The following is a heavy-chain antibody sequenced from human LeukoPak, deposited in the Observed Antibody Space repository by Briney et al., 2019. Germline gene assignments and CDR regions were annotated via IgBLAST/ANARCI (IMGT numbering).Heavy chain of an antibody. CDR1: GFTFSSYG. CDR2: IWYDGSNK. Sequence: PGRSLRLSCAASGFTFSSYGMHWVRQAPGKGLEWVAVIWYDGSNKYYADSVKGRFTISRDNSKNTLYLQVNSLRAEDTAVYYCARGHSSSWPYFDYWGQGTLVTVSP. CDR3: ARGHSSSWPYFDY. D-gene: IGHD6-13*01. J-gene: IGHJ4*02. V-gene: IGHV3-33*01.